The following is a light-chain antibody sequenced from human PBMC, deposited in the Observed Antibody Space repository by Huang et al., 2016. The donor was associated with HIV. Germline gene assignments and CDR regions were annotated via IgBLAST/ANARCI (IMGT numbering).Light chain of an antibody. V-gene: IGKV4-1*01. CDR1: QSVLFNSNDKNY. CDR3: QQYYSNPPT. Sequence: DIVMTQSPDSLAVSLGERATINCRSSQSVLFNSNDKNYLAWYQQKPGQPPKLLIYWASTRNSGVPDRFSGSGSETDFTLTISSLRAEDMAIYYCQQYYSNPPTFGQGTKVEIK. CDR2: WAS. J-gene: IGKJ1*01.